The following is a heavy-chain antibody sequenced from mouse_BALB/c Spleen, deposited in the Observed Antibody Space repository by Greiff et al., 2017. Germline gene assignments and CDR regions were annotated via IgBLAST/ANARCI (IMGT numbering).Heavy chain of an antibody. V-gene: IGHV14-3*02. CDR1: GFNIKDTY. CDR3: ARCGYDGTYYYWYFDV. Sequence: VQLKQSGAELVKPGASVKLSCTASGFNIKDTYMHWVKQRPEQGLEWIGRIDPANGNTKYDPKFQGKATITADTSSNTAYLQLSSLTSEDTAVYYCARCGYDGTYYYWYFDVWGAGTTVTVSS. D-gene: IGHD2-2*01. CDR2: IDPANGNT. J-gene: IGHJ1*01.